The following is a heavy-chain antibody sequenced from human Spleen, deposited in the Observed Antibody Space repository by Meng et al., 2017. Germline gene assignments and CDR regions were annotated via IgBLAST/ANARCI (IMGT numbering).Heavy chain of an antibody. J-gene: IGHJ4*02. CDR2: INHSGST. D-gene: IGHD4-11*01. CDR3: ARGPTTMAHDFDY. V-gene: IGHV4-34*01. CDR1: GGSFSDYY. Sequence: AHVTDWGAGSLKASWTLSLTCLVSGGSFSDYYWSWIRQPPGKGLEWIGEINHSGSTNYNPSLESRATISVDTSQNNLSLKLSSVTAADSAVYYCARGPTTMAHDFDYWGQGTLVTVSS.